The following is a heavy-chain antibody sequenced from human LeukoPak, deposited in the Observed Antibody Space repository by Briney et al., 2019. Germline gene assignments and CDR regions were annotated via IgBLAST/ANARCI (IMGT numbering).Heavy chain of an antibody. V-gene: IGHV3-74*01. D-gene: IGHD3-22*01. J-gene: IGHJ4*02. CDR2: INSDGSST. CDR3: ARDPDTYYYDSSGSNF. CDR1: GFTFSSYW. Sequence: GGSLRLSCAASGFTFSSYWMHWVRQAPGKGLVWVSRINSDGSSTSYADSVKGRFTISRDNAKNTLYLQMNSLRAEDTAVYYCARDPDTYYYDSSGSNFWGQGTLVTVSS.